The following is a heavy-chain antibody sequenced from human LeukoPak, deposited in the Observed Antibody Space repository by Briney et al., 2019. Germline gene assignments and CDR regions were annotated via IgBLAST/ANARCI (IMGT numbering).Heavy chain of an antibody. Sequence: ASVKVSCKASGYTFTGYYMHWVRQAPGQGLEWMGWISAYNGNTNYAQKLQGRVTMTEDTSTDTAYMELSSLRSEDTAVYYCATVPYCGGDCYSPYFDYWGQGTLVTVSS. CDR3: ATVPYCGGDCYSPYFDY. CDR2: ISAYNGNT. J-gene: IGHJ4*02. D-gene: IGHD2-21*02. V-gene: IGHV1-18*04. CDR1: GYTFTGYY.